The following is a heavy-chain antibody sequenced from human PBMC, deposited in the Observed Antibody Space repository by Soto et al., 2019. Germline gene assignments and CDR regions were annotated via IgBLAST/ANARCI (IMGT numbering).Heavy chain of an antibody. Sequence: TLSLTCTVSGGSISNYYWSWIRQPPGKGLEWIGCIFYSGSTNYSPSLRSRVTMSVDTSKNQFSLELSSVTAADTAVYYCARDGKVSGSATHWFDPWGQGALVTVSS. J-gene: IGHJ5*02. CDR3: ARDGKVSGSATHWFDP. D-gene: IGHD1-26*01. V-gene: IGHV4-59*01. CDR1: GGSISNYY. CDR2: IFYSGST.